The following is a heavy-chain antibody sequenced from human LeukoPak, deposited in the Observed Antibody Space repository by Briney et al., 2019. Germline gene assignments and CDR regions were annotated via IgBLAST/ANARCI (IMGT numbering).Heavy chain of an antibody. CDR3: TRGAGWLIDY. D-gene: IGHD3-16*01. CDR1: DDSISDYY. J-gene: IGHJ4*02. CDR2: FYNSGRS. V-gene: IGHV4-59*01. Sequence: SETLSLTCTVSDDSISDYYRGWIRQPPGKGLEWIGYFYNSGRSTYNPSLKSRVTISADTSKNHFSLKLNSVTTADTAVYYCTRGAGWLIDYWGQGILVTVSS.